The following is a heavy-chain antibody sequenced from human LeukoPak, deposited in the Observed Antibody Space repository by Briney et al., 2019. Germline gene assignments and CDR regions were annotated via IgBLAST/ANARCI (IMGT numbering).Heavy chain of an antibody. V-gene: IGHV3-23*01. CDR3: AKQAYDSSGYYYVPKEYFDY. CDR1: GFTFSSYA. Sequence: GGSLRLSCAASGFTFSSYAMSWVRQAPGKGLEWVSAISGSGGSTYYAGSVKGRFTISRDNSKNTLYLQMNSLRAEDTAVYYCAKQAYDSSGYYYVPKEYFDYWGQGTLVTVSS. CDR2: ISGSGGST. D-gene: IGHD3-22*01. J-gene: IGHJ4*02.